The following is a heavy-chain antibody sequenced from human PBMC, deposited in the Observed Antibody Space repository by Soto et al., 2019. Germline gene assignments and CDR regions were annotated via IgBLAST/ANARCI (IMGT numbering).Heavy chain of an antibody. CDR3: ASSHYLNYYDSSGPQAFDI. CDR1: GGSISSGGYY. V-gene: IGHV4-31*03. D-gene: IGHD3-22*01. Sequence: PSGTLSLTFTVSGGSISSGGYYWSWIRQHPGKGLEWIGYIYYSGSTYYNPSLKSRVTISVDTSKNQFSLKLSSVTAAGTAVYYCASSHYLNYYDSSGPQAFDIWGQGTMVTVSS. J-gene: IGHJ3*02. CDR2: IYYSGST.